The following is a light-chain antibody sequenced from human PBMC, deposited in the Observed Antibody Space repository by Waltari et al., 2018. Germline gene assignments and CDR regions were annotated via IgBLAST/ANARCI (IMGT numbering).Light chain of an antibody. CDR1: SSEVGSPTL. V-gene: IGLV2-23*02. CDR3: YSYAGGSV. CDR2: EVS. Sequence: QSALTQPASVSGSPGQSITISCTGSSSEVGSPTLVAWYLQHPGKAPKLILYEVSKRPSGVSNRFSGSKSGNTASLTISGLQAEDEADYYCYSYAGGSVFGTGTKVTVL. J-gene: IGLJ1*01.